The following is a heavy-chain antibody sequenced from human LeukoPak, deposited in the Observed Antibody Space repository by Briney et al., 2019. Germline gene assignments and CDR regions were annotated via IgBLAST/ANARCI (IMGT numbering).Heavy chain of an antibody. V-gene: IGHV1-18*01. CDR3: ARVRSGYYYDSSCDY. Sequence: GASVKVSCKASGYTFTSYDINWVRQATGQGLEWMGWISAYNAYTYYAQKLQGRVTMTTDTSTSTAYMELRSLRSDDTAVYYCARVRSGYYYDSSCDYWGQGTLVTVSS. J-gene: IGHJ4*02. CDR2: ISAYNAYT. CDR1: GYTFTSYD. D-gene: IGHD3-22*01.